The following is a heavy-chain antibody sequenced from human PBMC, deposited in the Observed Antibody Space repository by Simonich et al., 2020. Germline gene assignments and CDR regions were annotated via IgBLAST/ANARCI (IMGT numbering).Heavy chain of an antibody. CDR3: ARGGIAARDAFDI. CDR1: GFTFSSYW. D-gene: IGHD6-6*01. CDR2: IKQEGSEK. J-gene: IGHJ3*02. Sequence: EVQLVESGGGLVQPGGSLRLSCAASGFTFSSYWMSGVRQAPGKGLGVVAKIKQEGSEKYYVDSVKGRFTISRDNAKNSLYLQMNSLRAEDTAVYYCARGGIAARDAFDIWGQGTMVTVSS. V-gene: IGHV3-7*01.